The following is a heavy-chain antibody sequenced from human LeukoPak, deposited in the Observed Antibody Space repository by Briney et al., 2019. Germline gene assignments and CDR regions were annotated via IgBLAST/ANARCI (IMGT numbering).Heavy chain of an antibody. V-gene: IGHV3-7*01. J-gene: IGHJ4*02. Sequence: GGSLRLSCAASGFTFSGHWMSWVRQAPGKGLEWVANINQGGSDKYYVDSVKGRFTISRDNANNLLYLQMNSLRAEDTAVYYCAREVAMIVVVTAGLDYWGQGTLVTVSS. CDR2: INQGGSDK. CDR3: AREVAMIVVVTAGLDY. D-gene: IGHD3-22*01. CDR1: GFTFSGHW.